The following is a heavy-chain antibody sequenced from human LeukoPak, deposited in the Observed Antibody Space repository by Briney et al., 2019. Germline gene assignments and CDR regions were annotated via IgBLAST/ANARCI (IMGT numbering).Heavy chain of an antibody. V-gene: IGHV3-53*01. CDR2: IYTGGNT. J-gene: IGHJ4*02. Sequence: GGSLRLSCAAPGFTVDSNYLSWVRQAPGKGLEWVSTIYTGGNTYYAASVKGRFTISRDFSKNAVFLHMNSLRAEDTAMYYCARGDDSGYYDYFDYWGQGALVTVSS. CDR1: GFTVDSNY. CDR3: ARGDDSGYYDYFDY. D-gene: IGHD3-22*01.